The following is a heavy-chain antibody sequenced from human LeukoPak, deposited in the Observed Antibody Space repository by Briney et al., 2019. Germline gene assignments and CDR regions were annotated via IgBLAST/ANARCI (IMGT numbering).Heavy chain of an antibody. Sequence: GGSLRLSCAISGFTFSACELTWVRQAPGKGLEWVSSISRGSSNIYYADSVKDRFTISRDNAKNSLYLQMNSLRAEDTAVYYCARDSATMALLGMDVWGQGTTVTVSS. CDR3: ARDSATMALLGMDV. D-gene: IGHD3-10*01. CDR1: GFTFSACE. V-gene: IGHV3-21*01. J-gene: IGHJ6*02. CDR2: ISRGSSNI.